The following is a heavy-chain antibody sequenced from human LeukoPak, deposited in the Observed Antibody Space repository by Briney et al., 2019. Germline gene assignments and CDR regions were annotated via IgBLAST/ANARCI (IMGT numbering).Heavy chain of an antibody. CDR2: ISGSSDST. Sequence: GGSLRLSCAAAGFTFSSYVMSWVRQAPGKGLEWVSGISGSSDSTYYADSVKGRFTISRDNSKNTLNPQMNSLRAEDTAIYYCAKDDYHDSSTAYWGQGTLVTVSS. CDR3: AKDDYHDSSTAY. CDR1: GFTFSSYV. J-gene: IGHJ4*02. D-gene: IGHD3-22*01. V-gene: IGHV3-23*01.